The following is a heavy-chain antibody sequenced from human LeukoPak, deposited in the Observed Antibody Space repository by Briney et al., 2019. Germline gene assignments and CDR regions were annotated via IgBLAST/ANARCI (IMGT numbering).Heavy chain of an antibody. CDR3: ARGGGSYLQPTDY. CDR1: GFTYTTYA. J-gene: IGHJ4*02. D-gene: IGHD1-26*01. V-gene: IGHV3-23*01. CDR2: ITGSGDST. Sequence: GGSLRLSCTASGFTYTTYAMSWVRHAPGKGLEWVSSITGSGDSTYYADSVKGRFTISRDNSKNTLYLQMNSLRAEDTAVYHCARGGGSYLQPTDYWGQGTLVTVSS.